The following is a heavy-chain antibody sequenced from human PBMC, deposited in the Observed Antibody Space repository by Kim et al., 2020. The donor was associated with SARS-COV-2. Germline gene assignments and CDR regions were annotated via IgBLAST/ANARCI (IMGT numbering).Heavy chain of an antibody. CDR1: GFTFDDYA. Sequence: GGSLRLSCAASGFTFDDYAMHWVRQAPGKGLEWVSLISGDGGSTYYADSVKGRFTISRDNSKNSLYLQMNSLRTEDTALYYCAKDMTVFCLYSSCGMDVWGQGTTVTVSS. CDR2: ISGDGGST. D-gene: IGHD6-19*01. CDR3: AKDMTVFCLYSSCGMDV. V-gene: IGHV3-43*02. J-gene: IGHJ6*02.